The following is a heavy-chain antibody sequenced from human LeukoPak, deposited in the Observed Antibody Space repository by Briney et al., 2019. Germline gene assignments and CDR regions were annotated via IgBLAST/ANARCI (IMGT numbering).Heavy chain of an antibody. J-gene: IGHJ6*03. Sequence: GGSLRLSCAASELIVSINYMTWVRQAPGKGLEWVSLIYSRGDTKYADSVKGRFTISRDNSKNTLYLQMSSLRTEDTAVYYCARADSSIAARLSRSSIFNYYYYMDVWGKGTTVTVSS. CDR2: IYSRGDT. CDR1: ELIVSINY. D-gene: IGHD6-6*01. CDR3: ARADSSIAARLSRSSIFNYYYYMDV. V-gene: IGHV3-66*01.